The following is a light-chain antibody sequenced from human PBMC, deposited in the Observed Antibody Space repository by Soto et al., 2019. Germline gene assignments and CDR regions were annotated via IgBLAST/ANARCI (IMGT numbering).Light chain of an antibody. CDR3: QQSITALLT. V-gene: IGKV1-39*01. CDR1: QSIDNY. Sequence: DIPMTQSPSSLSASVGDRVTITCRASQSIDNYLNWYQQKSGKAPQLLIYSASHLQSGVPSRFSGGGYGTDFILTISSLQPEDSAIYFCQQSITALLTFGGGTKVEIK. CDR2: SAS. J-gene: IGKJ4*01.